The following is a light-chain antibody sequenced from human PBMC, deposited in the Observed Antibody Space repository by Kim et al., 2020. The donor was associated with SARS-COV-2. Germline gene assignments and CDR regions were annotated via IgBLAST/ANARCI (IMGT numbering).Light chain of an antibody. J-gene: IGKJ2*01. CDR2: DAS. CDR1: HDISNH. V-gene: IGKV1-33*01. CDR3: QQYDTDPSYT. Sequence: STGDRGTITRQASHDISNHLNWYKQKQGKAPKLLIYDASKFETGVPSRFSGSGSGTDFTVSISSLQPEDFATYYCQQYDTDPSYTFGQGTKVDIK.